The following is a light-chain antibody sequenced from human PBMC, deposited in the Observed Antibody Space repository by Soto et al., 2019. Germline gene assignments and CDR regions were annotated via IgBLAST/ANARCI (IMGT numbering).Light chain of an antibody. CDR3: QQRSNWPPWT. J-gene: IGKJ1*01. Sequence: EIVMTQSPVTLSVSPGESATLSCRASQSVSSKVAWYQQKSGQAPRLLIYSASTRATGIPARFSGSGSGTEFSLTISSLEPEDFAVYYCQQRSNWPPWTFGQGTKVDIK. CDR1: QSVSSK. V-gene: IGKV3D-15*01. CDR2: SAS.